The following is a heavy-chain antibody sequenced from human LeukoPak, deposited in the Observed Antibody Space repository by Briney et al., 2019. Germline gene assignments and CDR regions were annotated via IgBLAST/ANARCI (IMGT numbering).Heavy chain of an antibody. CDR3: XXXXXXXTXYYSXXYMAV. J-gene: IGHJ6*03. CDR2: VSPTERV. Sequence: SETLSLTCSVSGDPMNSSFYDWNGIRVPAGKGVDWIGRVSPTERVNYNPSPKSQVTISVDTSKSQFALRLSSVTAADTAVLXXXXXXXXXTXYYSXXYMAVWGKGTTVTVSS. V-gene: IGHV4-61*02. CDR1: GDPMNSSFYD.